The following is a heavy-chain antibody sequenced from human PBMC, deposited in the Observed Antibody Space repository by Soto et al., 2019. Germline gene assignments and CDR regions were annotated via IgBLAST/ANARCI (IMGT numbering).Heavy chain of an antibody. Sequence: GSSVKVSCKASGYTFRDYAFHWVRQAPGKGLAWVGWINTANGDSKYGQRFQDRVTISRDTSTRKVYPELESLNSEDTALYYCATAAAVGNCFYYTGMDVWG. V-gene: IGHV1-3*04. CDR1: GYTFRDYA. D-gene: IGHD1-26*01. CDR3: ATAAAVGNCFYYTGMDV. J-gene: IGHJ6*04. CDR2: INTANGDS.